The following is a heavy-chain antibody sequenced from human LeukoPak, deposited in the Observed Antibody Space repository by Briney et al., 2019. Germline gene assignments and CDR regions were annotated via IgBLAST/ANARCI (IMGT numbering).Heavy chain of an antibody. J-gene: IGHJ4*02. Sequence: GGSLRLSCAASGFTFNRCVMNWVRQAPGKGLEWVSGISGSGGDTYYAGSVKGRFTISRDNSKNTLFLQMNSLRAEDTAVYYCAKPTLLSGYFDYWGQGTLVTVSS. CDR3: AKPTLLSGYFDY. CDR2: ISGSGGDT. CDR1: GFTFNRCV. V-gene: IGHV3-23*01. D-gene: IGHD2-15*01.